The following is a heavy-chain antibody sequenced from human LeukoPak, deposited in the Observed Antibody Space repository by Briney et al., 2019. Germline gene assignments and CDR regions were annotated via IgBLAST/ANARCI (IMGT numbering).Heavy chain of an antibody. CDR1: GFTLSKYW. D-gene: IGHD3-10*01. CDR2: IKEDGSKE. V-gene: IGHV3-7*01. Sequence: PGGSLRLSCAAYGFTLSKYWMSWVRQAPGKGLEWLADIKEDGSKEYFVDSVKGRITISIDNTKNSVYLQMNSLRAEDTAVYYCARDPPIVRGVIRENWFDPWGQGTLVTVSS. CDR3: ARDPPIVRGVIRENWFDP. J-gene: IGHJ5*02.